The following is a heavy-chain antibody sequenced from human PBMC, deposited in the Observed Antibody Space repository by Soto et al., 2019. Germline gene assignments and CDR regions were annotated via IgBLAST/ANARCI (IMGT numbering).Heavy chain of an antibody. CDR2: ISNTGGGT. J-gene: IGHJ4*02. V-gene: IGHV3-23*01. Sequence: EVQLLDSGGGLVQPGGSLGLSCAASGFTFNNYAMIWVRQAPGMGLEWVATISNTGGGTYYADSVKGRFTISRDNSKNTLYLQMSSLRVEDTAVYYCAKDRLAGNFDYWGQGTQVTVSS. CDR3: AKDRLAGNFDY. CDR1: GFTFNNYA.